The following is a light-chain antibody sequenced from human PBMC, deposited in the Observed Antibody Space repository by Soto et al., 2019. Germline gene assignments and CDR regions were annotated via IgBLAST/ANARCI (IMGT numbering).Light chain of an antibody. CDR2: DAS. CDR3: HQRSTWPFT. V-gene: IGKV3-11*01. J-gene: IGKJ3*01. CDR1: QSISSY. Sequence: EIVLTQSPATLSLSPGERATLSCRARQSISSYLAWYHQKPDQAPRLLIYDASNRATGIPARFSGSGSGTDFTLTISSLEPEDFAVYYCHQRSTWPFTFGPGTKVDIK.